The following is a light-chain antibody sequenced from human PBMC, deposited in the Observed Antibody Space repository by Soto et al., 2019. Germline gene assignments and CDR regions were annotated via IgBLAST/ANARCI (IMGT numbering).Light chain of an antibody. CDR3: QQYGSPST. V-gene: IGKV3-15*01. J-gene: IGKJ5*01. CDR2: AAS. CDR1: QSVGSN. Sequence: EILMTQSPATLSVSPGERTTLACRASQSVGSNLAWYQQKPGQAPRLLIYAASTRATGIPARFSGSGSGTDFTLTISRLEPEDFAVYYCQQYGSPSTFGQGTRLEIK.